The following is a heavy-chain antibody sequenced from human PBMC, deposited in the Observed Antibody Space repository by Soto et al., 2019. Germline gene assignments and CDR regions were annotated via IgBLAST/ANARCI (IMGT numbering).Heavy chain of an antibody. V-gene: IGHV4-39*02. CDR1: GGSISSSSYY. CDR3: ATQEVGGTYVYTFDP. CDR2: IYCSGST. Sequence: QLQLQESGPGLVKPSETLSLTCTVSGGSISSSSYYWGWIRQPPGKGLEWIGSIYCSGSTYYNPALQSRFNISVHTSKNHFSLTLSSVTAAATAVYYCATQEVGGTYVYTFDPWGQGTLVTVSS. J-gene: IGHJ5*02. D-gene: IGHD1-26*01.